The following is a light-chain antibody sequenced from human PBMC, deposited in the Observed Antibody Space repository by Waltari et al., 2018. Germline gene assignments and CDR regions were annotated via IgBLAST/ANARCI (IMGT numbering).Light chain of an antibody. Sequence: ETVMTQSPATLSVSPGDTATLSCRASQSVSNNLAWYPQKPGQAPRLLIYDASTRAAGVPARFSGSGSGTEFTLTITSLQSEDFAFYYCQQYNNWPLYTFGQGSRLENK. J-gene: IGKJ2*01. V-gene: IGKV3-15*01. CDR2: DAS. CDR3: QQYNNWPLYT. CDR1: QSVSNN.